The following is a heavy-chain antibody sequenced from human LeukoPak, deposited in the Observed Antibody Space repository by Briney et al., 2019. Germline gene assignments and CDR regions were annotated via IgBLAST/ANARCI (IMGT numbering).Heavy chain of an antibody. CDR2: IYYSGST. D-gene: IGHD3-10*01. V-gene: IGHV4-59*08. CDR3: AGSGTTPNLFDY. J-gene: IGHJ4*02. Sequence: SVTLSLTCTVSGGSISSYYWSWIRQPPGKGLEWIGYIYYSGSTNYNPSLKSRVTISVDTSKNQFSLKLSSVTAADTAVYYCAGSGTTPNLFDYWGQGTLVTVSS. CDR1: GGSISSYY.